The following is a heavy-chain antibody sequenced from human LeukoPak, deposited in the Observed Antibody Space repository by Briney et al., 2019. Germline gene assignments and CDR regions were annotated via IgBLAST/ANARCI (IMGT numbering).Heavy chain of an antibody. CDR2: ISAYNGNT. D-gene: IGHD6-6*01. J-gene: IGHJ4*02. CDR1: GYTFTSYG. Sequence: ASVKVSCKASGYTFTSYGLSWLRQAPGQGLEWMGWISAYNGNTNYAQKFQGGVTVTTDTSTSTAYMELRSLRSDDTAVYYCARGGGSSSSGPYFDYWGQGTLVTVSS. V-gene: IGHV1-18*01. CDR3: ARGGGSSSSGPYFDY.